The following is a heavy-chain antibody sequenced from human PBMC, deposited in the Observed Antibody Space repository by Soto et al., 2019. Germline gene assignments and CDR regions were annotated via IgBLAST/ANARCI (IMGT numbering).Heavy chain of an antibody. CDR3: ARGPSGWYGYDY. J-gene: IGHJ4*02. V-gene: IGHV3-74*01. Sequence: QAGGSLRLSCAASGFSFSSSWMHWVRQAPGKGLVWVSRINSDGSTTNYADSVKGRFTISRDNAKNTLYLQMNSLRAEDTAVYYCARGPSGWYGYDYWGQGTLVTVSS. CDR1: GFSFSSSW. D-gene: IGHD6-19*01. CDR2: INSDGSTT.